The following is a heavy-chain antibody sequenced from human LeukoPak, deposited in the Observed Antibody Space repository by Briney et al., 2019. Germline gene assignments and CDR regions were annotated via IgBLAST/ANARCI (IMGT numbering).Heavy chain of an antibody. CDR3: ATRDDYGHYAAFEY. J-gene: IGHJ4*02. Sequence: GGSLRLSCAGSGFTFGSYAMNWVRQAPGKGLEWVSSISRSGGYIYYADSVRGRFTISRDYGKNSLFLHMNSLRDEDTAVYYCATRDDYGHYAAFEYWGQGPLVPVSS. D-gene: IGHD4-17*01. V-gene: IGHV3-21*01. CDR2: ISRSGGYI. CDR1: GFTFGSYA.